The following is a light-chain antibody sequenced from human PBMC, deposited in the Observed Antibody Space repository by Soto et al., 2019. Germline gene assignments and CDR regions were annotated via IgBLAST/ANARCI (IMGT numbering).Light chain of an antibody. CDR2: WAS. J-gene: IGKJ2*01. Sequence: DIVMAQSPDSLAVSLGGRATINCKSSQTVLFSSNNKKYLAWYQHKAGQPPKLLISWASTRESGVPDRFSGSGSGTDFTLTISGLQAEDVAVYYCQQYYTTPYTFGQGTKLEIK. CDR1: QTVLFSSNNKKY. V-gene: IGKV4-1*01. CDR3: QQYYTTPYT.